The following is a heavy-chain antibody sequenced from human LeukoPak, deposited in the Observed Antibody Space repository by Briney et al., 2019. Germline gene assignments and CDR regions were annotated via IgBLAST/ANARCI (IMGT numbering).Heavy chain of an antibody. CDR3: ARDQLDYSNYQPFDY. Sequence: GGSLRLSCVVSGFTFSGSAVHWVRQASGKGLEWVGRIRSKANNYATAYAASVKGRFTISRDDSKNTLYLQMNSLRAEDTAVYYCARDQLDYSNYQPFDYWGQGTLVTVSS. CDR2: IRSKANNYAT. V-gene: IGHV3-73*01. CDR1: GFTFSGSA. J-gene: IGHJ4*02. D-gene: IGHD4-11*01.